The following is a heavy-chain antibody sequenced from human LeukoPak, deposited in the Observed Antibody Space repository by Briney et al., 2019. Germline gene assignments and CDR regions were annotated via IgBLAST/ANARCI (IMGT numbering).Heavy chain of an antibody. CDR2: ISYDGSNK. V-gene: IGHV3-30*18. CDR1: GFTFSSYG. Sequence: GRSLRLSCAASGFTFSSYGMHWVRQAPGKGLEWVAVISYDGSNKYYADSVKGRFTISRDNPKNTLYLQMNSLRAEDTAVYYCAKVRSDYWGQGTLVTVSS. J-gene: IGHJ4*02. CDR3: AKVRSDY.